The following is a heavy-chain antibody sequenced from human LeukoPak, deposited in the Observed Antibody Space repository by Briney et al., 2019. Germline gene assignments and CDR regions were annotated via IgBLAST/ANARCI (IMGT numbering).Heavy chain of an antibody. J-gene: IGHJ4*02. Sequence: ASVKVSCKASGGTFSSYAISWVRQAPGQGLEWMGRIIPIFGTANCAQKFQGRVTITTDESTSTAYMELSSLRSEDTAVYYCARDPAAYSGSYYFYYWGQGTLVTVSS. D-gene: IGHD1-26*01. CDR3: ARDPAAYSGSYYFYY. V-gene: IGHV1-69*05. CDR2: IIPIFGTA. CDR1: GGTFSSYA.